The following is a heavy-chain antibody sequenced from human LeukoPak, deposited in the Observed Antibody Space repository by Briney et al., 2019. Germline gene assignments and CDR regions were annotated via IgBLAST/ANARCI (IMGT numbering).Heavy chain of an antibody. CDR3: AKDYAVGSIDY. V-gene: IGHV3-23*01. J-gene: IGHJ4*02. D-gene: IGHD3-16*01. CDR1: GLTLSGFA. CDR2: ISRSGEST. Sequence: GGTLRLSCAASGLTLSGFAMSGIRQAPGKGLEWVSYISRSGESTFYADSVRGRHTISRDNSTNTVSLQMESLRAEDTALYCCAKDYAVGSIDYWGQGTLATVSS.